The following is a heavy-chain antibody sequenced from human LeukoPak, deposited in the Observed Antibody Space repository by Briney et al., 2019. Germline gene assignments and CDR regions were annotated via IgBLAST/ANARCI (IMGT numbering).Heavy chain of an antibody. D-gene: IGHD4-17*01. CDR2: IYYSGST. J-gene: IGHJ3*02. Sequence: SETLSLTCTVSGGSISSYYWSWIRQPPGKGLEWIGYIYYSGSTNYNPSLKSRVTISVDTSKNQFSLKLSSVTAADTAVYYCARRYYYGDSYDAFDIWGQGTMVTVSS. V-gene: IGHV4-59*08. CDR3: ARRYYYGDSYDAFDI. CDR1: GGSISSYY.